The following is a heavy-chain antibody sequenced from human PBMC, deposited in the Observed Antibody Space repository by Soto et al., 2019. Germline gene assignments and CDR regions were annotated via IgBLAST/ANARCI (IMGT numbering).Heavy chain of an antibody. CDR1: GYTFTSYG. D-gene: IGHD3-22*01. CDR3: ARGTYYYDSSGYYSGAEIDY. V-gene: IGHV1-18*01. CDR2: ISAYNGNT. J-gene: IGHJ4*02. Sequence: QVQLVQSGAEVKKPGASVKVSCKASGYTFTSYGISWVRQAPVQGLEWMGWISAYNGNTHYAQKLQGRVTITTDTSTRTAYMELRSLRSDDTAVYYCARGTYYYDSSGYYSGAEIDYWGQGTLVTVSS.